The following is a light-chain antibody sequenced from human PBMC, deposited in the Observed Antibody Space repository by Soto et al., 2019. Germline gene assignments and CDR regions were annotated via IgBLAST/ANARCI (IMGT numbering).Light chain of an antibody. Sequence: DIVMTQSPDSLAVSLGERATINCKSSQSVLYSSNNKNYLAWYQQKPGQPPKLLIYWASTRESGVPDRFSGSGSGTDFTFPSSSLQAEDVAVYYCQQYYSTPYTFGQGTKLEIK. J-gene: IGKJ2*01. V-gene: IGKV4-1*01. CDR1: QSVLYSSNNKNY. CDR3: QQYYSTPYT. CDR2: WAS.